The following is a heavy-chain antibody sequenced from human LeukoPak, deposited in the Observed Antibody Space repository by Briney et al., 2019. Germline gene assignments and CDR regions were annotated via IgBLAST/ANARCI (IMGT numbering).Heavy chain of an antibody. CDR3: AYRAVYYYDSSGPNGGWFDP. J-gene: IGHJ5*02. Sequence: GASVKVSCKASGYTFTSYYMHWVRQAPEQGLEWMGIINPSGGSTSYAQKFQGRVTMTRDTSTSTVYMELSSLRSEDTAVYYCAYRAVYYYDSSGPNGGWFDPWGQGTLVTVSS. CDR2: INPSGGST. V-gene: IGHV1-46*01. CDR1: GYTFTSYY. D-gene: IGHD3-22*01.